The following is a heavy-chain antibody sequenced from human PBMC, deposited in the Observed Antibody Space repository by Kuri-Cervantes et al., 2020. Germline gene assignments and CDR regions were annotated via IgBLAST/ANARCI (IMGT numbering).Heavy chain of an antibody. D-gene: IGHD3-16*02. CDR2: IYHSGST. Sequence: SETLSLTCAVSGGSISSGGYSWSWIRQPPGKGLEWIGYIYHSGSTYYNPSLKSRVTISVDRSKNQFSLKLSPVTAADTAVYYCARDATNYDYVWGSYRTYGMDVWGQGTTVTVSS. V-gene: IGHV4-30-2*01. J-gene: IGHJ6*02. CDR1: GGSISSGGYS. CDR3: ARDATNYDYVWGSYRTYGMDV.